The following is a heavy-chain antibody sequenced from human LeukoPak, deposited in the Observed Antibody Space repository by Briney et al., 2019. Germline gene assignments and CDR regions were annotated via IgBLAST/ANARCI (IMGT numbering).Heavy chain of an antibody. CDR2: IYYSGIT. V-gene: IGHV4-59*01. D-gene: IGHD3-3*01. Sequence: SETLSLTCTVSGGSISSYYWSSIRQPPRKGRESVGSIYYSGITNYTPSLKSRVTIAVDTSKNQFSLKLSSVTAADTAVYYCARSYINTIFGVANNWFDPWGQGTLVTVSS. CDR3: ARSYINTIFGVANNWFDP. J-gene: IGHJ5*02. CDR1: GGSISSYY.